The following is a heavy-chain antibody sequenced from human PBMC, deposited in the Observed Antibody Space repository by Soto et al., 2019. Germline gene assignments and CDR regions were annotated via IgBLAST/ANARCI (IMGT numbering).Heavy chain of an antibody. D-gene: IGHD3-9*01. Sequence: SVKVSCKASGFTFSSSAVQWVRQARGQRLEWIGKIVVGSGNTNYAQKFQERVTITRDMSTSTAYMELSGLRSEDTAFYYCAAFDPGPMGFDPWGQGTLVT. J-gene: IGHJ5*02. V-gene: IGHV1-58*01. CDR2: IVVGSGNT. CDR3: AAFDPGPMGFDP. CDR1: GFTFSSSA.